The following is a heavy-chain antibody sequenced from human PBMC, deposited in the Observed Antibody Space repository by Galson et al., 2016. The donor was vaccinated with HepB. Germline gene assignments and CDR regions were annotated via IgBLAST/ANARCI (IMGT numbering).Heavy chain of an antibody. V-gene: IGHV4-31*03. CDR3: ARDHSSAWSRGLDV. Sequence: TLSLTCTVSGGSIGGASYYWTWIRQYPGKGLEWIGYSFFNGTTYYNPSLKRRVTISVDTSKNQFFLKLRSVSAADTARYYCARDHSSAWSRGLDVWGQGTTVIVSS. J-gene: IGHJ6*02. CDR1: GGSIGGASYY. CDR2: SFFNGTT. D-gene: IGHD6-13*01.